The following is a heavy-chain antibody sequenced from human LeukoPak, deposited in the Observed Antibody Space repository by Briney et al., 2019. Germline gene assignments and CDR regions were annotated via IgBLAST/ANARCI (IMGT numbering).Heavy chain of an antibody. CDR2: ISSSSSTI. D-gene: IGHD3-10*02. V-gene: IGHV3-48*03. CDR1: GYTFSSYE. CDR3: AELGITMIGGV. Sequence: PGETLSLTCTASGYTFSSYEFKWFLREPPEELQEFLYISSSSSTIYYAPSVKGRFTISRDNAKNSLYLQMNSLRAEDTAVYYCAELGITMIGGVWGKGTAV. J-gene: IGHJ6*03.